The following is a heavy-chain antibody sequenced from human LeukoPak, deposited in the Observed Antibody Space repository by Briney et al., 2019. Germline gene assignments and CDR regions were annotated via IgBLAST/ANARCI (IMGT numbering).Heavy chain of an antibody. CDR2: IYHSGST. CDR1: GGSFSGYY. J-gene: IGHJ4*02. V-gene: IGHV4-34*01. Sequence: SSETLSLTCAVYGGSFSGYYWSWIRQPPGKGLEWIGYIYHSGSTYYNPSLKSRVTISVDRSKNQFSLKLSSVTAADTAVYYCARARSYCSSTSCYREFDYWGQGTLVTVSS. D-gene: IGHD2-2*01. CDR3: ARARSYCSSTSCYREFDY.